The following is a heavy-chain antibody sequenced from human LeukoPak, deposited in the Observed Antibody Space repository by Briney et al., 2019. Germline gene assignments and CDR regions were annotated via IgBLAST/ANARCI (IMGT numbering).Heavy chain of an antibody. CDR2: INPSGGRT. Sequence: ASVKVSCKASGYTFANYYMHWVRQAPGQGLEWMGMINPSGGRTTYAQKFQGRVTMTRNTSISTAYMELSSLRSEDTAVYYCARIAAAGTGDYWGQGTLVTVSS. D-gene: IGHD6-13*01. V-gene: IGHV1-46*01. CDR1: GYTFANYY. CDR3: ARIAAAGTGDY. J-gene: IGHJ4*02.